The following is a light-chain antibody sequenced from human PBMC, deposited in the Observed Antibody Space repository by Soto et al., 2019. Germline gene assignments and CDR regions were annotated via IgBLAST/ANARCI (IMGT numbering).Light chain of an antibody. CDR3: QSYDNTLSASV. Sequence: QSALAQPPSASGSPGQSVTISCTGTSSDIGAYEYVSWYQQHPGKAPKLLIYEVNKRPSGVPDRFSGSKSGNTASLIISGLQAEDEADYYCQSYDNTLSASVFGGGTKLTVL. CDR1: SSDIGAYEY. V-gene: IGLV2-8*01. J-gene: IGLJ2*01. CDR2: EVN.